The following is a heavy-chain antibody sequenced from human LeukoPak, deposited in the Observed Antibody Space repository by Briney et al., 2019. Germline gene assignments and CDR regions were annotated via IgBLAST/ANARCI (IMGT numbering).Heavy chain of an antibody. J-gene: IGHJ4*02. CDR2: ISYDGSNK. V-gene: IGHV3-30*01. Sequence: TGGSLSLSCAASGFTFSSYAMHWVRQAPGKGLEWVAVISYDGSNKYYADSVKGRFTISRDNSKNTLYLQMNSLRAEDTAVYYCARDGGPRPLDYWGQGTLVTVSS. CDR3: ARDGGPRPLDY. CDR1: GFTFSSYA. D-gene: IGHD3-16*01.